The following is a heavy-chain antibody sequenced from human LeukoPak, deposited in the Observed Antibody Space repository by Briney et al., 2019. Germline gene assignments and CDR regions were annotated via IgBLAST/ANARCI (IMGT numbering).Heavy chain of an antibody. V-gene: IGHV3-30*04. CDR3: AREQYYDILTGSPFDY. D-gene: IGHD3-9*01. J-gene: IGHJ4*02. Sequence: GGSLRLSCAASGFTFSSYAMHWVRQAPGKGLEWVAVISYDGSNKYYADSVKGRFTISRDNSKNTLYLQMNSLRAEDTAVYYCAREQYYDILTGSPFDYWGQGTLVTVSS. CDR1: GFTFSSYA. CDR2: ISYDGSNK.